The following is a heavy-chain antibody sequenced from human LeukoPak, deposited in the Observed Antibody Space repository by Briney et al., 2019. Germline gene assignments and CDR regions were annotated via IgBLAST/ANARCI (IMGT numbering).Heavy chain of an antibody. CDR1: GGSFSGYY. CDR2: INHSGST. J-gene: IGHJ4*02. V-gene: IGHV4-34*01. CDR3: ARDTYDFWSGYSKRYFDY. Sequence: SETLSLTCAVYGGSFSGYYWSWIRQPPGKGLEWIGEINHSGSTNYNPSLKSRVTISVDTSKNQFSLKLSSVTAADTAVYYCARDTYDFWSGYSKRYFDYWGQGTLVTVSS. D-gene: IGHD3-3*01.